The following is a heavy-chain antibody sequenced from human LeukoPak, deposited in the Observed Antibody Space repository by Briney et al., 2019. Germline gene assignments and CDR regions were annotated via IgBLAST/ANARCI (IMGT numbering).Heavy chain of an antibody. V-gene: IGHV1-2*06. J-gene: IGHJ5*02. CDR1: GYTFSSCA. CDR2: INPNSGGT. CDR3: ARDTGDYSWFDP. Sequence: ASVKVSCKASGYTFSSCAINWVRQAPGQGLEWMGRINPNSGGTNYAQKFQGRVTMTRDTSISTAYMELSRLRSDDTAVYYCARDTGDYSWFDPWGQGTLVTVSS. D-gene: IGHD3-10*01.